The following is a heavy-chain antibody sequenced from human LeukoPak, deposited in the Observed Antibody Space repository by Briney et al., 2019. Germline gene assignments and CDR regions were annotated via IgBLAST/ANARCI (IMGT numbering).Heavy chain of an antibody. CDR2: ISDIGSI. J-gene: IGHJ4*02. CDR3: AGHHPRNTVDF. D-gene: IGHD2-8*02. V-gene: IGHV4-59*08. CDR1: GGSISSYY. Sequence: SETLSLTCTVSGGSISSYYWSWIRQPPGKVLEWIAYISDIGSINYNPSLKSRVTISLDTSKNQFSLKLSSVTAADTAVYYCAGHHPRNTVDFWGQGTLVTVSS.